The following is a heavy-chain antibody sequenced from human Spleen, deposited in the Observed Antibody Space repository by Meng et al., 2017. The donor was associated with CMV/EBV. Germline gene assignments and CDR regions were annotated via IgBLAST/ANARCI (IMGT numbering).Heavy chain of an antibody. CDR1: GGSLSGYY. J-gene: IGHJ5*02. V-gene: IGHV4-34*12. CDR3: ARGKLNLSP. CDR2: IIESGGT. Sequence: LSLTCAVSGGSLSGYYGSWVRQDTGKGLEWIGEIIESGGTVYNPSLESRVTMSIDKSNNQFSLRLTSVTAADTAVYFCARGKLNLSPWGQGTLVTVSS. D-gene: IGHD3-9*01.